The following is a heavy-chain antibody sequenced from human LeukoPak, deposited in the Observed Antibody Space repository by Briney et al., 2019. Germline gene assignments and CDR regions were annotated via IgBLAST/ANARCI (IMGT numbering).Heavy chain of an antibody. J-gene: IGHJ4*02. CDR3: VRGRNSVYYFNVVAPSYFDY. Sequence: ASVKVSGKASGYTFTGYDVHWVRQSPGQGLEWMGRIIPNSGGTDYAPKFNGRVAMTRAPSTNPASMDLCRLRSDDTAVYNCVRGRNSVYYFNVVAPSYFDYWGQGTLVTVSS. D-gene: IGHD3-22*01. CDR1: GYTFTGYD. V-gene: IGHV1-2*06. CDR2: IIPNSGGT.